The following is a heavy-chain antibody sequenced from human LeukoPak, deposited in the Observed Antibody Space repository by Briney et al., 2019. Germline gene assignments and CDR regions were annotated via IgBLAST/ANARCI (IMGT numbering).Heavy chain of an antibody. CDR1: GFTVSSNY. Sequence: QPGGSLRLSCAASGFTVSSNYVSWVRQAPGKGLECVLVIYSGGSTYYADSVKGRFTISRDNSKNTLYLQMNSLRAEDTAVYYCARVGVAVAGTVGYFDYWGQGTLVTVFS. D-gene: IGHD6-19*01. V-gene: IGHV3-66*01. J-gene: IGHJ4*02. CDR2: IYSGGST. CDR3: ARVGVAVAGTVGYFDY.